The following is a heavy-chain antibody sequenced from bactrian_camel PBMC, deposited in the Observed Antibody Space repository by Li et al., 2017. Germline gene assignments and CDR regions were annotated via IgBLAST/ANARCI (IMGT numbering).Heavy chain of an antibody. J-gene: IGHJ6*01. CDR2: IDSDGNT. Sequence: VQPVESGGGTVQAGGSLRLSCAGTGYTYISSCMGWFRQAPGKEREGVAAIDSDGNTSYSDSVKGRFTVSKASSEKSVTSTLQMNNLKPEDTATYYCAPCGKGKDFGYWGQGTQVTVS. V-gene: IGHV3S53*01. CDR3: APCGKGKDFGY. CDR1: GYTYISSC.